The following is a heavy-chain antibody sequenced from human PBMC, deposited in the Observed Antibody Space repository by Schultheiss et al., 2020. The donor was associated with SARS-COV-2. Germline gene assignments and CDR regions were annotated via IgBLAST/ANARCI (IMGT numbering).Heavy chain of an antibody. CDR1: GGSISSGGYY. D-gene: IGHD5-18*01. V-gene: IGHV4-31*03. CDR2: IYYSGST. J-gene: IGHJ4*02. CDR3: ARHEGGYLGYFHH. Sequence: SQTLSLTCTVSGGSISSGGYYWSWIRQHPGKGLEWIGYIYYSGSTYYNPSLKSRVTISVDTSKNQFSLKLSSATPADTAVYYCARHEGGYLGYFHHWGQGTLVTVSS.